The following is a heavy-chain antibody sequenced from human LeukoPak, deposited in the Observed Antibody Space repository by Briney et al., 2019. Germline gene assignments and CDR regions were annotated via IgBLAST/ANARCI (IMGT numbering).Heavy chain of an antibody. Sequence: GGSLRLSCAASGFTFSSYWMHWVRQAPGKGLDWEANINPDGSGKRYVDSVKGRFTIARDNADNSLSLQMNSLRAEDTAVYYCASWGAGGNSWGQGTLVTVSS. CDR3: ASWGAGGNS. D-gene: IGHD3-16*01. CDR2: INPDGSGK. CDR1: GFTFSSYW. J-gene: IGHJ4*02. V-gene: IGHV3-7*01.